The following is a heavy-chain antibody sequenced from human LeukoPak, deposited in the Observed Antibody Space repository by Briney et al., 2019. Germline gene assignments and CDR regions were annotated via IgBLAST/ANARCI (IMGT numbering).Heavy chain of an antibody. Sequence: GALRLSCAASGFTFSSYDMTWVRQAPGRGLEWVSSIRPSGDNTYYEDSVKGRFTISRDNSKNTLYLQMNILRAEDTAAYYCAKDPINYDYSPNWFDPWGQGTLVTVSS. CDR2: IRPSGDNT. CDR1: GFTFSSYD. J-gene: IGHJ5*02. CDR3: AKDPINYDYSPNWFDP. V-gene: IGHV3-23*01. D-gene: IGHD4-11*01.